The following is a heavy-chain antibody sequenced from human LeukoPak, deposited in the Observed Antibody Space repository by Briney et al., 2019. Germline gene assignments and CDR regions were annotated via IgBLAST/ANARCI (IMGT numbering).Heavy chain of an antibody. CDR2: IYHSGST. D-gene: IGHD6-13*01. CDR1: DEVITSNNW. Sequence: PSETLSLTCTVSDEVITSNNWWSWVRQPPGKGLEWIGEIYHSGSTNYNPSLKSRVTISVDKSKNQFSLKLSSVTAADTAVYYCARAGYSSSSFDYWGQGTLVTVSS. CDR3: ARAGYSSSSFDY. J-gene: IGHJ4*02. V-gene: IGHV4-4*02.